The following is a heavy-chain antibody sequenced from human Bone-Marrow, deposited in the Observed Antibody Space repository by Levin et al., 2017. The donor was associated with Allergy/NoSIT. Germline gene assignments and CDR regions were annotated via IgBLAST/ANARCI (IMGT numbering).Heavy chain of an antibody. V-gene: IGHV1-69*13. D-gene: IGHD6-6*01. CDR2: IIPLLGTP. Sequence: SVKVSCKASGGTFSRDAINWVRQAPGQGLEWMGGIIPLLGTPTYAQNFQGRVAVTADESTSTVYMELSSLRSDDTALYYCARDGSGQIVPTWYFDLWGRGTLVAVSS. J-gene: IGHJ2*01. CDR3: ARDGSGQIVPTWYFDL. CDR1: GGTFSRDA.